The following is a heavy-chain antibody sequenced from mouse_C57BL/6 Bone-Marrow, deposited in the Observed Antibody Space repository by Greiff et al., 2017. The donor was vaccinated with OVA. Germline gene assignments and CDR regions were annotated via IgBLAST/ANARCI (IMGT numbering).Heavy chain of an antibody. V-gene: IGHV2-4*01. Sequence: QVQLQQSGPGLVQPSQSLSITCTVSGFSLTSYGVHWVRQPPGTGLEWLGVVWSGGSTDYNAAFISRLSISKDNSKSQVFFKMNSLQADDTAIYYCAKNYGSPLYAMDYWGQGTSVTVSS. CDR2: VWSGGST. CDR3: AKNYGSPLYAMDY. CDR1: GFSLTSYG. J-gene: IGHJ4*01. D-gene: IGHD1-1*01.